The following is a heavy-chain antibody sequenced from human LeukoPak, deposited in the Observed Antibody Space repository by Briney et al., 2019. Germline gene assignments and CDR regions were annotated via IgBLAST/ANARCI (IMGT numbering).Heavy chain of an antibody. CDR1: GFTFTAYG. CDR2: ISANNGNT. J-gene: IGHJ4*02. V-gene: IGHV1-18*01. D-gene: IGHD3-16*01. CDR3: SRDDGPFGGFRFDH. Sequence: ASVKVSCKASGFTFTAYGISWVRQAPGQGLEWMGWISANNGNTNYAQKVQGRVTMTRDTSTSTAYMELRSLRYDDTAVYYCSRDDGPFGGFRFDHWGQGTLVTVSS.